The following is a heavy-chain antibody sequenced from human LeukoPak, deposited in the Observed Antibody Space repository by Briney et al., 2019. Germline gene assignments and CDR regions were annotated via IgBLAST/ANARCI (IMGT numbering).Heavy chain of an antibody. V-gene: IGHV1-69*13. CDR3: ARDLVGSTT. J-gene: IGHJ4*02. CDR2: IIPIFGTA. Sequence: SVKVSCKASGGTFRRYAISSVRQAPGQGLEGMGGIIPIFGTANYAQKFQGRDTITADESTSTADMELSSLRSEDTAVYYCARDLVGSTTWGQGTLVTVSS. CDR1: GGTFRRYA. D-gene: IGHD1-26*01.